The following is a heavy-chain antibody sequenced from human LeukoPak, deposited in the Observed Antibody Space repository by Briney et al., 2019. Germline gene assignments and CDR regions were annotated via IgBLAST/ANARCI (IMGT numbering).Heavy chain of an antibody. CDR1: GGSISDYY. Sequence: KPSETLSLTCTVSGGSISDYYWSWIRQPPGKGLEWIGYIYTSGYTDYNPSLKSRVTITVDTSRNQFSLKMNSMTAADTAVYYCARHGSDCNSGRCYSRPLDFWGQGTLVTVSS. J-gene: IGHJ4*02. CDR2: IYTSGYT. V-gene: IGHV4-4*09. D-gene: IGHD2-15*01. CDR3: ARHGSDCNSGRCYSRPLDF.